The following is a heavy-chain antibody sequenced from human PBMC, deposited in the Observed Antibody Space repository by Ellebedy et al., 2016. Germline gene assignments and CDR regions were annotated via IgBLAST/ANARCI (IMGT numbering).Heavy chain of an antibody. V-gene: IGHV1-8*01. J-gene: IGHJ4*02. CDR1: RYTFGTYD. CDR3: ARGLAFYYDSNGYFEK. CDR2: VNPSRGNT. Sequence: ASVKVSXKASRYTFGTYDINWVRQAPGQGLEWMGRVNPSRGNTGYAQKFQGRVTMTTNTSISTAYMELGSLRSEDTAVYYCARGLAFYYDSNGYFEKWGQGTLVTVSS. D-gene: IGHD3-22*01.